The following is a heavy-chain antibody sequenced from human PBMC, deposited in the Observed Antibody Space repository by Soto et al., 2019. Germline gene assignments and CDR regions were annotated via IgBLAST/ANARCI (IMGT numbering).Heavy chain of an antibody. Sequence: QGQLVESGGGLVQPGRSLRLSCAASGFPFSRHGMHWVRQAPGKALEWVAVISHAGNYRYYAESVEGRFTISRDNSLNTVYLQTDSLRTDDTGVYYCAKDLRAYRPIIVASSVYGLDIWGPGTTVTVSS. V-gene: IGHV3-30*18. J-gene: IGHJ6*02. D-gene: IGHD2-21*01. CDR3: AKDLRAYRPIIVASSVYGLDI. CDR2: ISHAGNYR. CDR1: GFPFSRHG.